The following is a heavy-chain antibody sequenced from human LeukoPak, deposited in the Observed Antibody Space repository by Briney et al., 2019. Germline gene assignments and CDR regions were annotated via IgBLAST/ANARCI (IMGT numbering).Heavy chain of an antibody. CDR1: GFTFSSYA. CDR3: AKDETTFDAFDI. J-gene: IGHJ3*02. CDR2: ISGSGGST. Sequence: GGSLRLSCAASGFTFSSYAMSWVRQAPGKGMVWVSAISGSGGSTYYADSVKGRFTISRDNSKNTLYLQMNSLRAEDTAVYYCAKDETTFDAFDIWGQGTMVTVSS. D-gene: IGHD4-11*01. V-gene: IGHV3-23*01.